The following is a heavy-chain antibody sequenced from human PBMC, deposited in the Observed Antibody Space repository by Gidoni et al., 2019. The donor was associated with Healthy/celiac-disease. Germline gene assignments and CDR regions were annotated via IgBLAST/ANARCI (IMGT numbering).Heavy chain of an antibody. D-gene: IGHD3-10*01. CDR1: GFTFSSYS. CDR2: ISSSSSYI. V-gene: IGHV3-21*01. CDR3: ARDPYYYGSGSYYGDYYYYGMDV. J-gene: IGHJ6*02. Sequence: EVQLVESGGGLVKPGGSLRLSCAASGFTFSSYSMNWVRQAPGKGLEWVSYISSSSSYIYYADSVKGRFTISRDNAKNSLYLQMNSLRAEDTAVYYCARDPYYYGSGSYYGDYYYYGMDVWGQGTTVTVSS.